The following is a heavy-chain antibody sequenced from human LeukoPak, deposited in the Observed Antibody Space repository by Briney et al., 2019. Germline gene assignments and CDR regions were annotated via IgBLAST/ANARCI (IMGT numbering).Heavy chain of an antibody. CDR1: GYTFTSYS. CDR2: INANTGNP. J-gene: IGHJ2*01. CDR3: ARDFPARDWFFDL. Sequence: GASVKVSCKASGYTFTSYSMNWVRQAPGQGLEYMGWINANTGNPTYAQGFTGRFVFSLDTSVSTAYLQISSLKAEDTAVYYCARDFPARDWFFDLWAVAPWSLSPQ. V-gene: IGHV7-4-1*02.